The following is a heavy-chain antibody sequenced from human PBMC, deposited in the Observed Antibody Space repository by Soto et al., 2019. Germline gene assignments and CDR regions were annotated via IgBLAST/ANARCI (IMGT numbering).Heavy chain of an antibody. CDR3: AGMPYTSGLRFDP. CDR2: VYQSGVT. CDR1: GDSYSISTYS. D-gene: IGHD6-19*01. V-gene: IGHV4-30-2*01. J-gene: IGHJ5*02. Sequence: SETLSLTCNMSGDSYSISTYSWSWIRQPPGKALQWIGFVYQSGVTSYNPSLASRVSISLDRSNNQCSLKLKSVTAADTAVYFCAGMPYTSGLRFDPWGPGTLVTVSS.